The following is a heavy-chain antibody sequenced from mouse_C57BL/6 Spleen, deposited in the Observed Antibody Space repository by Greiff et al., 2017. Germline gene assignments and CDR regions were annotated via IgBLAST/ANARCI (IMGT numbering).Heavy chain of an antibody. Sequence: VQLQQSGAELVRPGTSVKVSCKASGYAFTNYLIEWVKQRPGQGLEWIGVLNPGSGGTNYNEKFKGKATLTADKSSSTAYMQLSSLTSEDSAVYFCARKGEYDGFAYWGQGTLVTVSA. D-gene: IGHD2-14*01. CDR2: LNPGSGGT. J-gene: IGHJ3*01. CDR1: GYAFTNYL. V-gene: IGHV1-54*01. CDR3: ARKGEYDGFAY.